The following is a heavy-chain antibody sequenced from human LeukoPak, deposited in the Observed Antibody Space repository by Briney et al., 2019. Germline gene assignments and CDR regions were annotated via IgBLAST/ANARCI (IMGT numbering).Heavy chain of an antibody. CDR1: GFTFSSYD. D-gene: IGHD1-1*01. J-gene: IGHJ4*02. V-gene: IGHV3-13*01. CDR3: VIAYSSSENWRFDY. CDR2: IGTAGDT. Sequence: GGSLRLSCAASGFTFSSYDMHWVRQATGKGLEWVSAIGTAGDTYYPGSVKGRFTISRENAKNSLYLQMNSLRAGDTAVYYCVIAYSSSENWRFDYWGQGTLVTVSS.